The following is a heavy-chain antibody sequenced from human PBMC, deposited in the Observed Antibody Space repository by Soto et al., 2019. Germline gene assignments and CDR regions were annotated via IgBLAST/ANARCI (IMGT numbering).Heavy chain of an antibody. CDR1: GFTFSSYA. CDR3: AKGEVRGIIPSYFDY. Sequence: GGSLRLSCAASGFTFSSYAMHWVRQAPGKGLEWVAVISYDGSNKYYADSVKGRFTISRDNSKNTLYLQMDSLRAEDTAVYYCAKGEVRGIIPSYFDYWGLGTLVTVSS. D-gene: IGHD3-10*01. CDR2: ISYDGSNK. V-gene: IGHV3-30-3*01. J-gene: IGHJ4*02.